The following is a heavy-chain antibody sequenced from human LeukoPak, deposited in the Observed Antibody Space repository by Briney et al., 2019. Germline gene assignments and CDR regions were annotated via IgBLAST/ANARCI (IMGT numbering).Heavy chain of an antibody. D-gene: IGHD5-24*01. CDR3: ARRLTDGYSHFDTFDI. CDR2: IYTSGST. J-gene: IGHJ3*02. Sequence: SQTLSLTCTVSGGSISSGSYYWSWIRQPAGKGLEWIGRIYTSGSTNYNPSLKSRVTILVDTSKNRLSLNLNSVTAADTAVYYCARRLTDGYSHFDTFDIWGQGTRVTVSS. V-gene: IGHV4-61*02. CDR1: GGSISSGSYY.